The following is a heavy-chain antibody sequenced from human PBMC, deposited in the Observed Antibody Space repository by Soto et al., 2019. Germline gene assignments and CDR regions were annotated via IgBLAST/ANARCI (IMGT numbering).Heavy chain of an antibody. CDR1: GYTFTSYD. V-gene: IGHV1-8*01. D-gene: IGHD6-13*01. CDR2: MNPNSGNT. J-gene: IGHJ3*02. CDR3: ARGRRRSSSWSGAFDI. Sequence: ASVKVSCKASGYTFTSYDINCVRQATGQGLEWMGWMNPNSGNTGYAQKFQGRVTMTRNTSISTAYMELSSLRSEDTAVYYCARGRRRSSSWSGAFDIWGQGTMVTVSS.